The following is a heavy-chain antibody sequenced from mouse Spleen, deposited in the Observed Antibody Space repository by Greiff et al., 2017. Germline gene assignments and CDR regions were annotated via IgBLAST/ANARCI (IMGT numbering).Heavy chain of an antibody. D-gene: IGHD2-4*01. V-gene: IGHV1-82*01. Sequence: QVQLKESGPELVKPGASVKISCKASGYAFSSSWMNWVKQRPGKGLEWIGRIYPGDGDTNYNGKFKGKATLTADKSSSTAYMQLSSLTSEDSAVYFCARSNYDYDEGYYAMDYWGQGTSVTVSS. J-gene: IGHJ4*01. CDR1: GYAFSSSW. CDR3: ARSNYDYDEGYYAMDY. CDR2: IYPGDGDT.